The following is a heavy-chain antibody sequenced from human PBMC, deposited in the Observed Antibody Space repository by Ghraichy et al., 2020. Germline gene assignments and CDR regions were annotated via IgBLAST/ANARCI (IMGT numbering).Heavy chain of an antibody. V-gene: IGHV3-21*01. Sequence: GGSLRLSGAASGFPFRSYSLNWVRQSPGRGLEWVSSISSSSSYIYYADSVKGRFTISRDNAKNSLYLQMNSLRAEDTAVYYFARETYSGSYPYAFDIWGQGTMVTVSS. CDR3: ARETYSGSYPYAFDI. CDR1: GFPFRSYS. D-gene: IGHD1-26*01. J-gene: IGHJ3*02. CDR2: ISSSSSYI.